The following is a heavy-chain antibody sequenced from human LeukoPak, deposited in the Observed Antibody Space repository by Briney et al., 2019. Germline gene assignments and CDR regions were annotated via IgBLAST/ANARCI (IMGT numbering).Heavy chain of an antibody. CDR3: AREAGAAPTHDIGAFDI. V-gene: IGHV1-69*04. CDR1: GGTFSSYA. Sequence: SVKVSCKASGGTFSSYAISWVRQAPGQGLEWMGRIIPIFGIANYAQKFQGRVTITADKSTSTAYMELSSLRSEDTAVYYCAREAGAAPTHDIGAFDIWGQGTMVTVSS. J-gene: IGHJ3*02. CDR2: IIPIFGIA. D-gene: IGHD6-6*01.